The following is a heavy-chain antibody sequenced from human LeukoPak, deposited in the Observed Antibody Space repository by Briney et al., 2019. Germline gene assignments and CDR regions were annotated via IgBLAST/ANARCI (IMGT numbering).Heavy chain of an antibody. D-gene: IGHD3-10*01. CDR1: GFTFDDYA. CDR3: ARDRGDTSFDY. Sequence: PGGSLRLSCAASGFTFDDYAMTWVRQVPGKGLEWVSGINWSGSTAYADSVKARFTISRDNAKNTVYLQMNSLRAEDTAVYYCARDRGDTSFDYWGQGTLVTVSS. V-gene: IGHV3-20*04. J-gene: IGHJ4*02. CDR2: INWSGST.